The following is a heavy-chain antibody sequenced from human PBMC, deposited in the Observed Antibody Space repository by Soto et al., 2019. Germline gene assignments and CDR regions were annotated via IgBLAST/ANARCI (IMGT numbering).Heavy chain of an antibody. CDR3: ANGLWYSGSPFDY. D-gene: IGHD1-26*01. CDR1: GFTFSSYA. V-gene: IGHV3-23*01. Sequence: GESLKISCAASGFTFSSYAMSWVRQAPGKGLEWVSAISGSGGSTYYADSVKGRFTISRDNSKNTLYLQMNSLRAEDTAVYYCANGLWYSGSPFDYWGQGTLVTVSS. CDR2: ISGSGGST. J-gene: IGHJ4*02.